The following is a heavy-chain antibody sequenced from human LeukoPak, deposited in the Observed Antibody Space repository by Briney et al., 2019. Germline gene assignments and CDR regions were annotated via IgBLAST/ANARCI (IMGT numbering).Heavy chain of an antibody. CDR3: ASDQYTCRGGTCFAHGLDS. CDR1: GFTFTRYN. V-gene: IGHV3-21*01. J-gene: IGHJ5*01. CDR2: ISSTGTYI. D-gene: IGHD2-15*01. Sequence: PGGSLRLSCAASGFTFTRYNMNWVRQAPGKGLEWVSSISSTGTYIYYRDSLKGRFTISRDNAKNSLYLQMNSLRAEDTAVYYCASDQYTCRGGTCFAHGLDSWGQGTLVTVSS.